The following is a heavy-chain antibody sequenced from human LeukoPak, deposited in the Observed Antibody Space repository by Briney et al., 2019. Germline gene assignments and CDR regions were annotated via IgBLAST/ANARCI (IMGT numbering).Heavy chain of an antibody. V-gene: IGHV3-23*01. CDR3: ATKGVGYCSSTSCLKFDY. D-gene: IGHD2-2*03. CDR1: GFTFSSYA. CDR2: ISGSGGST. J-gene: IGHJ4*02. Sequence: GGSLRLSCAASGFTFSSYAMSWVRQAPGKGLEWVSAISGSGGSTYYADSVKGRFTISRDNSKNTLYLQMNSLRAEDTAVYYCATKGVGYCSSTSCLKFDYWGQGTPVTVSS.